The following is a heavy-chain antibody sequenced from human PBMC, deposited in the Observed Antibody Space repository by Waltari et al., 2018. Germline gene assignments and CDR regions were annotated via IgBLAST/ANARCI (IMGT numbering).Heavy chain of an antibody. V-gene: IGHV3-72*01. Sequence: EGQLVASGGGLVQTGGSLRLSVTASDSVVSDHYMDWVRQAPGKWLEWIGQIKSKAANYFTIYAASVKGRFTISRDDSKNLLYLQMNDLKTEDTARDYCADVGITATDSWGPGTVVTVSS. CDR2: IKSKAANYFT. J-gene: IGHJ4*02. CDR3: ADVGITATDS. CDR1: DSVVSDHY. D-gene: IGHD1-26*01.